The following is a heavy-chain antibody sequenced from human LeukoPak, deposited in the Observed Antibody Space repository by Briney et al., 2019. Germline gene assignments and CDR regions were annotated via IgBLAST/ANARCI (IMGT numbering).Heavy chain of an antibody. J-gene: IGHJ4*02. CDR3: AKINPYGSGISDY. CDR2: IRYDGSTK. D-gene: IGHD3-10*01. Sequence: GGSLRLSCAASGFTFSSYSMTWVRQAPGKGLEWVAFIRYDGSTKYYADSVKGRFTISRDNSKNTLDLQMNSLRAEDTAVYYCAKINPYGSGISDYWGQGTLVTVSS. V-gene: IGHV3-30*02. CDR1: GFTFSSYS.